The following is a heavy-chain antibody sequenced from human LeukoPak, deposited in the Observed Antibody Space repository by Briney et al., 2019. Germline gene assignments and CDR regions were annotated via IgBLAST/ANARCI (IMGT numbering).Heavy chain of an antibody. V-gene: IGHV5-51*01. J-gene: IGHJ6*02. CDR3: ARHGSGSYYTYYYYGMDV. CDR1: GYSFTSYW. D-gene: IGHD3-10*01. CDR2: IYPGDSDT. Sequence: GESLKISCKGSGYSFTSYWIGWVRQMPGKGLEWTGIIYPGDSDTRYSPSFQGQVTISADKSISTAYLQWSSLKASDTAMYYCARHGSGSYYTYYYYGMDVWGQGTTVTVSS.